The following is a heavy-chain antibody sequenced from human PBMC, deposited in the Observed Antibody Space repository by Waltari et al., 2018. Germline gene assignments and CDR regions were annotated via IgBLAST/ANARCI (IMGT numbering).Heavy chain of an antibody. CDR3: ARKPGGDAFDI. CDR1: GGSISGPYH. D-gene: IGHD3-16*01. CDR2: VFSDGVT. V-gene: IGHV4-39*01. Sequence: QLQLQESGPGLVKPSETLSLTCTVSGGSISGPYHRCWVRQPPGKGLEWIGSVFSDGVTHYNPSLISRATVSLDTSKNQFSLKLTSVTAADTAVFYCARKPGGDAFDIWGRGTVVTVSP. J-gene: IGHJ3*02.